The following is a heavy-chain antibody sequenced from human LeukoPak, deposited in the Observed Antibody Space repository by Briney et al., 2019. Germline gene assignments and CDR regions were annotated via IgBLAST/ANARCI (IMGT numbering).Heavy chain of an antibody. V-gene: IGHV3-23*01. J-gene: IGHJ4*02. CDR2: ISGSGGST. D-gene: IGHD5-12*01. CDR1: GFTFNSYA. Sequence: PGGSLRLSCAASGFTFNSYAMSWVRQAPGKGLEWVTAISGSGGSTYYADSVKGRFTISRDNSKNTLYLQMNSLRAEDTAVYYYAKDHSGYDARGYYFDYWGQRTLVTVSS. CDR3: AKDHSGYDARGYYFDY.